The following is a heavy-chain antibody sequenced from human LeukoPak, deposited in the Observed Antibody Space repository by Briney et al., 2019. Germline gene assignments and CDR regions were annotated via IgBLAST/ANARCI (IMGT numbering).Heavy chain of an antibody. D-gene: IGHD1-26*01. Sequence: QTGGSLRLSCAASGFTFSSYGMHWVRQAPGKGLEWVSAISGSGGSTYYADSVKGRFTISRDNSKNTLYLQMNSLRAEDTAVYYCATNTLLKWEGVGYWGQGTLVTVSS. CDR1: GFTFSSYG. CDR3: ATNTLLKWEGVGY. J-gene: IGHJ4*02. CDR2: ISGSGGST. V-gene: IGHV3-23*01.